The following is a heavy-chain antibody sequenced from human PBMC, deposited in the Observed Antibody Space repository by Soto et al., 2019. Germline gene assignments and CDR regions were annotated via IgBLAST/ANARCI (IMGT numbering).Heavy chain of an antibody. Sequence: SETLSLTCTVSGGSVSSGSYYWSWIRQPPGKGLEWIGYIYYSGSTNYNPSLKSQVTISVDTSKNQFSLKLSSVTAADTAVYYCAREYYAHWKGWFDPWGQGTLVTVS. J-gene: IGHJ5*02. CDR1: GGSVSSGSYY. CDR2: IYYSGST. V-gene: IGHV4-61*01. D-gene: IGHD3-10*01. CDR3: AREYYAHWKGWFDP.